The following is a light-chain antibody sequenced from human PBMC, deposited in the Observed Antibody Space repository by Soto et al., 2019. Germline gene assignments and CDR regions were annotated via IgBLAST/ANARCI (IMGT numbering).Light chain of an antibody. J-gene: IGKJ1*01. CDR2: KAS. Sequence: DIQMTQSPSTLSASVGDRVTITCRASQTIDSWLAWYQQRPGKPPHLLIYKASTLASGVPSRFSGSGSGTEFTLPINSLQPDDFATYYCQQYHIYSGTFGQGTKVEIK. CDR3: QQYHIYSGT. CDR1: QTIDSW. V-gene: IGKV1-5*03.